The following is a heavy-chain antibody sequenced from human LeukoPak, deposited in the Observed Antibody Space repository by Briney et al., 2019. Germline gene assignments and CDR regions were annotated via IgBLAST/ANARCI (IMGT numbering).Heavy chain of an antibody. CDR2: ISYAGSNK. D-gene: IGHD3-22*01. Sequence: GRSLRLSCAASGFTFSSYAMHWVRQAPGKGLEWVAVISYAGSNKYYADSVKGRFTISRDNSKNTLYLQMNSLRAEDTAVYYCARDPMYYYDSSGYFDYWGQGTLVTVSS. J-gene: IGHJ4*02. V-gene: IGHV3-30-3*01. CDR3: ARDPMYYYDSSGYFDY. CDR1: GFTFSSYA.